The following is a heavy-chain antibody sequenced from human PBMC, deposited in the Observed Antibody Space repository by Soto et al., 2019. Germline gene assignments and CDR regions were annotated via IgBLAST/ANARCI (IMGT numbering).Heavy chain of an antibody. D-gene: IGHD2-2*01. CDR2: ISAYNGNT. CDR3: AREYCSSTSCYNYYYYGMDV. J-gene: IGHJ6*02. Sequence: GASVKVSCKASGYTFTSYGISWVRQAPGQGLEWMGWISAYNGNTNYAQKLQGRVTMTTDTSTSTAYMELRSLRSDDRAVYYCAREYCSSTSCYNYYYYGMDVWGQGTTVTVSS. CDR1: GYTFTSYG. V-gene: IGHV1-18*01.